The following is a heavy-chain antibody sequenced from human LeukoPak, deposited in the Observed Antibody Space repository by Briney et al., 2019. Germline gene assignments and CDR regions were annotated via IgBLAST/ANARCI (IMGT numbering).Heavy chain of an antibody. J-gene: IGHJ6*02. Sequence: GGSLILPCAASGLTFSNYDLSWVRQAPGRGLEWVSGIGTTGTTFYADSVKGRFTISRDNSKHTQYLQMNSLRVEDTAVYHCAKDLSPLYYYYGMDVWGQGTTVTVSS. V-gene: IGHV3-23*01. CDR1: GLTFSNYD. CDR3: AKDLSPLYYYYGMDV. CDR2: IGTTGTT.